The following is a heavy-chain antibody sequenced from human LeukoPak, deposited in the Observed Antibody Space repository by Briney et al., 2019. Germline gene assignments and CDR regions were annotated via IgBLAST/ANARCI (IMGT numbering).Heavy chain of an antibody. J-gene: IGHJ2*01. CDR3: AREEDYSNSGYRYFDL. Sequence: SETLSLTCAVYGGSFSGYYWSWIRQPPGKGLEWIGEINHSGSTNYNPSLKSRVTISVDTSKNQFSLKLSSVTAADTAVYYCAREEDYSNSGYRYFDLWGRGTLVTVSS. CDR1: GGSFSGYY. V-gene: IGHV4-34*01. D-gene: IGHD4-11*01. CDR2: INHSGST.